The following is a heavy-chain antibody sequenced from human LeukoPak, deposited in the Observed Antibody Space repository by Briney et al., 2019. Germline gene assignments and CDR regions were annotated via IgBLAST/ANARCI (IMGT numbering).Heavy chain of an antibody. CDR1: GFTFSNYW. Sequence: GGSLRLSCAASGFTFSNYWMHWVRQAPGKGLVWVSRVNSDGSSTGYADSVKGRFTISRDSAKNTLYLQMNSLRAEDTAVYYCARGYIYGFESWGQGTLVTVSS. V-gene: IGHV3-74*01. CDR2: VNSDGSST. J-gene: IGHJ4*02. D-gene: IGHD5-18*01. CDR3: ARGYIYGFES.